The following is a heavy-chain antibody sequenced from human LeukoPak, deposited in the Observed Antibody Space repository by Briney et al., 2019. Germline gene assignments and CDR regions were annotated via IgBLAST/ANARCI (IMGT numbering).Heavy chain of an antibody. Sequence: PXGSLRLSCAGSGFIFNNYAMHWVRQTPGKGLEWVSVISWDSGSLDYADSVKGRFTISRDNAKSSLYLQMNSLRTEDTALYYCAKDMEGRGYLYGMGFFDIWGQGTMVTVSS. CDR2: ISWDSGSL. J-gene: IGHJ3*02. V-gene: IGHV3-9*01. CDR3: AKDMEGRGYLYGMGFFDI. D-gene: IGHD5-18*01. CDR1: GFIFNNYA.